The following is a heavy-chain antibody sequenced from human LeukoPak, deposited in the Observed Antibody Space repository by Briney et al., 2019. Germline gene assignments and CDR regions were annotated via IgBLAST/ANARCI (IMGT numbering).Heavy chain of an antibody. J-gene: IGHJ5*02. V-gene: IGHV4-59*01. D-gene: IGHD5-24*01. CDR3: ARRRGYNSGSWFDP. CDR1: GGSISSYY. CDR2: IHYSGST. Sequence: SETLSLTCTVSGGSISSYYWSWIRQPPGKGLEWIGYIHYSGSTNYNPSLKSRVTISVDTSKNQFSLKLSSVTAADTAVYYCARRRGYNSGSWFDPWGQGTLVTVSS.